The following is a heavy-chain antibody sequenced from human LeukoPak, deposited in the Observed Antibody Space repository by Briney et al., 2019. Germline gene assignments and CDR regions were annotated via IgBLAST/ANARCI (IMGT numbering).Heavy chain of an antibody. D-gene: IGHD3-3*01. V-gene: IGHV3-15*01. Sequence: GGSLRLSCEASGLSFTNAWMSWVRQAPGKGLEWVGRIKIKSDDETTDYAAPVRGRFTVSRDDSKNTVYLQMNSLKTEDTAVYYCTTDHRTISGVVTPDYWGQGTLVTVYS. CDR3: TTDHRTISGVVTPDY. J-gene: IGHJ4*02. CDR2: IKIKSDDETT. CDR1: GLSFTNAW.